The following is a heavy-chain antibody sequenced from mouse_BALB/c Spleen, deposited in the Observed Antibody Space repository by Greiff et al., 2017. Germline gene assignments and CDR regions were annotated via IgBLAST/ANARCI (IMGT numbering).Heavy chain of an antibody. Sequence: QVQLQQPGADLVKPGASVKLSCKASGYTFTSYYMYWVKQRPGQGLEWIGGINPRNGGTNFNEKFKSKATLTVDKSASTAYMQLSSLTSEDSAVYYCTRILRHRGCFDDWGQGTTLAVST. CDR2: INPRNGGT. CDR3: TRILRHRGCFDD. D-gene: IGHD1-2*01. J-gene: IGHJ2*01. V-gene: IGHV1S81*02. CDR1: GYTFTSYY.